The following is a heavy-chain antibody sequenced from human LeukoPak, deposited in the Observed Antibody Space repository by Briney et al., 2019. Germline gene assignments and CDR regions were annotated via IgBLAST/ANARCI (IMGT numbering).Heavy chain of an antibody. CDR3: AREEGATQDAN. CDR2: VYHTGGT. CDR1: GFSISSGYY. Sequence: SETLSLTCTVSGFSISSGYYWAWIRQPPGKGLEWIGSVYHTGGTYYNPSFKSRVTISVDTSRNQFSLRLSSVTAADTAVYYCAREEGATQDANWGQGTLVLVSS. D-gene: IGHD1-26*01. V-gene: IGHV4-38-2*02. J-gene: IGHJ4*02.